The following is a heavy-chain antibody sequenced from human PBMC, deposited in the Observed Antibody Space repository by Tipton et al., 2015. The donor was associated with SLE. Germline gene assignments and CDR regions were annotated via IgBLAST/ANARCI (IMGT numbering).Heavy chain of an antibody. Sequence: SLRLSCAASGFTFSSYWMSWVRQAPGKGLEWVANIKQDGSEKYYVDSVKGRFTISRDNAKNSLYLQMNSLRAEDTAVYYCARAYSSSWYDYYYYYGMDVWGQGTTVTVSS. CDR2: IKQDGSEK. CDR3: ARAYSSSWYDYYYYYGMDV. J-gene: IGHJ6*02. V-gene: IGHV3-7*03. CDR1: GFTFSSYW. D-gene: IGHD6-13*01.